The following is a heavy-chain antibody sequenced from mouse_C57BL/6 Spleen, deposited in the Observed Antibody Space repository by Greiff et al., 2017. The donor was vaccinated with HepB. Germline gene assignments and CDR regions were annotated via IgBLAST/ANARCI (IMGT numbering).Heavy chain of an antibody. CDR2: ISDGGSYT. V-gene: IGHV5-4*01. CDR3: ARDLPYYFDY. J-gene: IGHJ2*01. CDR1: GFTFSSYA. Sequence: EVQLVESGGGLVKPGGSLKLSCAASGFTFSSYAMSWVRQTPEKRLEWVATISDGGSYTYYPDNVKGRFTISRDNAKNNLYLQMSHLKSEDTAMYYCARDLPYYFDYWGQGTTLTVSS. D-gene: IGHD2-10*01.